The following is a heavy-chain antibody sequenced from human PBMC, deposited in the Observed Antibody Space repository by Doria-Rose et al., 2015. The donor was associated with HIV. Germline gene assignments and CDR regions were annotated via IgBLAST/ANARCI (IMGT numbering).Heavy chain of an antibody. CDR2: IFSDDER. CDR1: GVSLSSPGMG. V-gene: IGHV2-26*01. D-gene: IGHD6-13*01. CDR3: ARIKSSRWYHKYYFDF. Sequence: TLKESGPVLVKPTETLTLTCTVSGVSLSSPGMGVSWIRQPPGKALEWLANIFSDDERSYKTSLKSRLTISRSTSKSQVVLTMTDMDPVDTATYYCARIKSSRWYHKYYFDFWGQGTLVIVSA. J-gene: IGHJ4*02.